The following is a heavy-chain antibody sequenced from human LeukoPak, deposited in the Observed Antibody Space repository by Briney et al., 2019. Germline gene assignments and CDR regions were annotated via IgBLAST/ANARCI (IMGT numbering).Heavy chain of an antibody. V-gene: IGHV4-39*01. Sequence: AETLSLTCTVSGGSISSSSYYWGWIRQPPGKGLEWIGGIYYSGSTYYNPSLKSRVTISVDTSKNQFTLKLSSVTAADTAVYYCARNFREISSGYYYPLDYWGQGTLVTVSS. CDR1: GGSISSSSYY. CDR2: IYYSGST. CDR3: ARNFREISSGYYYPLDY. J-gene: IGHJ4*02. D-gene: IGHD3-22*01.